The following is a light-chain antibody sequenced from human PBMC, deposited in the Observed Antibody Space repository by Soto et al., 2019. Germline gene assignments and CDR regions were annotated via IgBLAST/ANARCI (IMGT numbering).Light chain of an antibody. CDR1: SSNIGSNT. CDR2: SNN. J-gene: IGLJ2*01. Sequence: QSVLTQPPSASGTPGQRVTISCSGSSSNIGSNTVNWNQQLPGTAPKLLIYSNNQRPSGVPDRCSGSKSGTSASLAISGLQSEDEADYYCAAWDDGLNAPVFGRRTKLTV. V-gene: IGLV1-44*01. CDR3: AAWDDGLNAPV.